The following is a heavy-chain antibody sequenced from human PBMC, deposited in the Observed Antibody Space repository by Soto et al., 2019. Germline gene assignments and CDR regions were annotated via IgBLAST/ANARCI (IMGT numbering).Heavy chain of an antibody. CDR1: GYTFTSYA. D-gene: IGHD6-19*01. V-gene: IGHV1-3*01. CDR2: INAGNGNT. Sequence: ASVKVSCKASGYTFTSYAMHWVRQAPGQRLEWMGWINAGNGNTKYSQKFQGRVTITRDTSASTAYMELSSLRSEDTAVYYCARVPAVAGTWHNWFDPWGQGTLVTVS. CDR3: ARVPAVAGTWHNWFDP. J-gene: IGHJ5*02.